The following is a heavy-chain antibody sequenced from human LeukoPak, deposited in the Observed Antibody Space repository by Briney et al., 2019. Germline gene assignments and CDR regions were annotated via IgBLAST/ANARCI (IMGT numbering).Heavy chain of an antibody. CDR3: AREGDYYDSSGYDPGAFDI. CDR2: INPSGGST. J-gene: IGHJ3*02. CDR1: GYTFTGYY. Sequence: ASVKVSCKASGYTFTGYYIHWVRQAPGQGLEWMGIINPSGGSTSYAQKFQGRVTMTRDTSTSTVYMELSSLRSEDTAVYYCAREGDYYDSSGYDPGAFDIWGQGTMVTVSS. D-gene: IGHD3-22*01. V-gene: IGHV1-46*01.